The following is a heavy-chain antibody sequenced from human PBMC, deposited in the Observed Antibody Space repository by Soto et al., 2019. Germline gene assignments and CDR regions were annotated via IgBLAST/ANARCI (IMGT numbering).Heavy chain of an antibody. CDR1: GYTFTSYG. CDR2: IRAYNGNT. Sequence: QVQLVQSGAEVKKPGASVKVSCKASGYTFTSYGISWVRQAPGQGLEWMGWIRAYNGNTNYAQKLQGRVTMTTDTSTSTGYVELKSLRSGDTAVYYCERDMRFGQRSSSCYFGYWGQGTLGTVSS. J-gene: IGHJ4*02. V-gene: IGHV1-18*01. CDR3: ERDMRFGQRSSSCYFGY. D-gene: IGHD2-2*01.